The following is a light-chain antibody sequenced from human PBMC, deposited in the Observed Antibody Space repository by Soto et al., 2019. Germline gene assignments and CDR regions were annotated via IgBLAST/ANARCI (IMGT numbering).Light chain of an antibody. CDR3: QQAKSPPLT. J-gene: IGKJ4*01. V-gene: IGKV1-12*01. Sequence: DIQMTQSPSSVSASVGDRVTITCRASQDISRWVAWYQQKPGRAPKFLVYGASTLHSGVPSRFGGSGSGTDFTLTITRLQPGDFANDSSQQAKSPPLTFGGGPKVELK. CDR1: QDISRW. CDR2: GAS.